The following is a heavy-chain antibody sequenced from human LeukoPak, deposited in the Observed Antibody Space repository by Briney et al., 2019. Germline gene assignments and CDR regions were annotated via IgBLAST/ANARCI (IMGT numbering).Heavy chain of an antibody. CDR2: ITSSSSYI. CDR3: AKDRDSGSYLDY. V-gene: IGHV3-21*04. Sequence: GRSLRLSCAASGFTFSTYSMNWVRQAPGKGLEWVSSITSSSSYIYYADSVKGRFTISRDNAKNSPYLQMNSLRAEDTALYYCAKDRDSGSYLDYWGQGTLVTVSS. CDR1: GFTFSTYS. D-gene: IGHD1-26*01. J-gene: IGHJ4*02.